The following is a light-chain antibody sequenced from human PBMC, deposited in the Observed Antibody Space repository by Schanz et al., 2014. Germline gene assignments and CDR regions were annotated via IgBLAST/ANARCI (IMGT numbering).Light chain of an antibody. CDR1: STDVGGFNY. CDR3: SSNVGSNNPPWV. V-gene: IGLV2-8*01. CDR2: EVN. Sequence: QSALTQPPSASGSPGQSVTISCTGTSTDVGGFNYVSWYQHHPGKPPKLIIYEVNKRPPGVPDRFSGSKSGNTASLTVSGLQAEDEAEYYCSSNVGSNNPPWVFGGGTKVTVL. J-gene: IGLJ3*02.